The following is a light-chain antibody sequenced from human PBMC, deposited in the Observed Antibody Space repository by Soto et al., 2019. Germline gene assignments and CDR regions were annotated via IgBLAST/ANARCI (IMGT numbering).Light chain of an antibody. V-gene: IGLV1-40*01. CDR2: DNS. Sequence: QSVLTQPPSVSGAPGQTVTISCTGSSSNIGAGYDVHWYQQLPKTAPKLLMYDNSNRPSGAPDRFSGSKSGASASLAITGLQAEDEADYYCQSYDNSLSGPVVFGGGTKLTVL. J-gene: IGLJ2*01. CDR3: QSYDNSLSGPVV. CDR1: SSNIGAGYD.